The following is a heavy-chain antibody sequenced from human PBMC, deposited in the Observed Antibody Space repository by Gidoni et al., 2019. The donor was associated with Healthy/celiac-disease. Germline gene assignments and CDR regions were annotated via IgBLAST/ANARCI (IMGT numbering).Heavy chain of an antibody. D-gene: IGHD6-13*01. V-gene: IGHV3-7*01. CDR2: INEEGSGK. Sequence: EVQLVESGGGLVQPGGSLRPSCAASGFTFSTYWMTWVRQAPGKGLEWVANINEEGSGKYYVDSMKGRFTISRDNAKNSLYLQMNSLRAEDTAVYYCARNIPAPGRVFDYWGQGTLVTVSS. CDR1: GFTFSTYW. CDR3: ARNIPAPGRVFDY. J-gene: IGHJ4*02.